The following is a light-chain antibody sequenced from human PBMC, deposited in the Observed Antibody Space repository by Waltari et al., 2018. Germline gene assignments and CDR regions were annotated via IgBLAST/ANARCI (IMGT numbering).Light chain of an antibody. CDR1: QSISSF. Sequence: DIQMTQSPSSLSASVGDRVTITCRASQSISSFLNWYQLKPGKAPKLLIYAASTLQSGVPARFSGSGSGPDFTLTISSLQPEDFGMYYCQQSSSLPFTFGPGTKVDIK. CDR2: AAS. J-gene: IGKJ3*01. CDR3: QQSSSLPFT. V-gene: IGKV1-39*01.